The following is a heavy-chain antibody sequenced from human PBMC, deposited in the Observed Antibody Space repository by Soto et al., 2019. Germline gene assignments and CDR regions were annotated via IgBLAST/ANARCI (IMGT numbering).Heavy chain of an antibody. J-gene: IGHJ6*02. CDR2: IRSKAYGGTT. CDR1: GFTFGDYA. CDR3: TPRGSYYYYGMDV. D-gene: IGHD1-1*01. Sequence: QPGGSLRLSCTASGFTFGDYAMSWFRQAPGKGLEWVGFIRSKAYGGTTEYAASVKGRFTISRDDSKSIAYLQMNSLKTEDTAVYYCTPRGSYYYYGMDVWGQGTTVTVSS. V-gene: IGHV3-49*03.